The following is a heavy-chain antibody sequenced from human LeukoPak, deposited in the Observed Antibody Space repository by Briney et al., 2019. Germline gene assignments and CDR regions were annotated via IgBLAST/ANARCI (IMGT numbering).Heavy chain of an antibody. J-gene: IGHJ2*01. D-gene: IGHD4/OR15-4a*01. CDR2: IYYSGST. CDR1: GGFLSSYY. V-gene: IGHV4-59*01. CDR3: AGEVLRWYFDL. Sequence: SETLSLTCTVSGGFLSSYYWSWIRQPPRKGLEGIGYIYYSGSTNYNPSLKSRVTISVDTSKNQFSLKLSSVTAADTAVYYCAGEVLRWYFDLWGRGTLVTVSS.